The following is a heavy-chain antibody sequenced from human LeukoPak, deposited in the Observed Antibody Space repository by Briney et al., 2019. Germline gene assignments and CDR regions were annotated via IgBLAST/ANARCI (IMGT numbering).Heavy chain of an antibody. CDR1: GYTLTSYD. J-gene: IGHJ6*03. CDR3: ARGPNGESSGWFEEHYYYMDV. V-gene: IGHV1-8*01. D-gene: IGHD6-19*01. CDR2: MNPNSGNT. Sequence: ASVKVSCKASGYTLTSYDINWVRQATGQGLEWMGWMNPNSGNTGYAQKFQGRVTMTRNTSISTAYMELSSLRSEDMAVYYCARGPNGESSGWFEEHYYYMDVWGKGTTVTVSS.